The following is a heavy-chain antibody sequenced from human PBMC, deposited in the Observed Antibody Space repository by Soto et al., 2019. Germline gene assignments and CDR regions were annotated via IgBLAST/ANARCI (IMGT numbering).Heavy chain of an antibody. D-gene: IGHD6-19*01. CDR1: GGTFSSYA. V-gene: IGHV1-69*10. J-gene: IGHJ4*02. Sequence: ASVKVSCKASGGTFSSYAISWVRQAPGQGLEWMGGIIPILGIANYAQKSQGRVTITADKSTSTAYMELSSLRSEDTAVYSCARARSFGGGAVAGTHFDYWGQGTLVTVSS. CDR2: IIPILGIA. CDR3: ARARSFGGGAVAGTHFDY.